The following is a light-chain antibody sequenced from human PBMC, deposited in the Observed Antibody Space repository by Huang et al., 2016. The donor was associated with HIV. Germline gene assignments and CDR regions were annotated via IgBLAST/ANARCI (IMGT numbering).Light chain of an antibody. CDR1: QDISIW. J-gene: IGKJ5*01. V-gene: IGKV1-12*01. CDR3: LQADISPRS. CDR2: SAS. Sequence: DIQMTQSPSSVSASEGDTVTITCRASQDISIWLACYQQKPREAPTLLIHSASILVSGVPSRFSVSGSGTNFSLTINGLRPDDFATYYCLQADISPRSFGQGTRLDIQ.